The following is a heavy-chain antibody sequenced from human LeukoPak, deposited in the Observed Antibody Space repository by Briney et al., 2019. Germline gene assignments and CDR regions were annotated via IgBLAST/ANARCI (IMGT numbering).Heavy chain of an antibody. CDR2: IIPILGIA. J-gene: IGHJ3*02. D-gene: IGHD3-22*01. CDR1: GGTFSSYA. CDR3: AITTYYYDSSGYPDDAFDI. Sequence: SVKVSCKASGGTFSSYAISWVRQAPGQGLEWMGRIIPILGIANYAQKFQGRVTITADKSTSTAYMELSSLRSEDTAVYYCAITTYYYDSSGYPDDAFDIWGQGTMDTVSS. V-gene: IGHV1-69*04.